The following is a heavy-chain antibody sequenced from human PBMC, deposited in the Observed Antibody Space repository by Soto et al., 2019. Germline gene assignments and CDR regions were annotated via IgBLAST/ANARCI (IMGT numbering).Heavy chain of an antibody. D-gene: IGHD4-4*01. V-gene: IGHV1-46*01. Sequence: QVQLVQSGAELRKPGASVKLSCQTSGYPFTSYHMHWVRQAPGQGLEWMGVINPTEGRTRFSQKFQDRVTMTRDTSTSTVYMELSSLRSEDTAIYFCARGREYSFGYNWFDPWGQGTLVTVSS. CDR3: ARGREYSFGYNWFDP. CDR1: GYPFTSYH. J-gene: IGHJ5*02. CDR2: INPTEGRT.